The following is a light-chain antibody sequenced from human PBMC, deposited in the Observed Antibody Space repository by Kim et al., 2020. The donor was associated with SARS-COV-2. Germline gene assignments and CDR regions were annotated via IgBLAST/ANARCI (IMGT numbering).Light chain of an antibody. CDR1: QGISNY. CDR3: QQYKTYPLT. Sequence: SSVGDRVTITWRASQGISNYVAWFRQKPGKAPKALIYDASSLQSGVPSKFSGSGSGTDFTLTISSLQPDDFATYYCQQYKTYPLTFGGGTKVDIK. J-gene: IGKJ4*01. CDR2: DAS. V-gene: IGKV1-16*02.